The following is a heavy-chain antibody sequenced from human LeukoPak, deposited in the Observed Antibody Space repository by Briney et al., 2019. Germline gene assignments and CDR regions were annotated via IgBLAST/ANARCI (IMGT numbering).Heavy chain of an antibody. V-gene: IGHV3-30-3*01. CDR3: ARERDMQWLVNYYYYMDV. J-gene: IGHJ6*03. Sequence: GGSLRLSCAASGFTFSSYAMHWVRQAPGKGLEWVAVISYDGSNKHYADSVKGRFTISRDNSKNTLYLQMNSLRAEDTAVYYCARERDMQWLVNYYYYMDVWGKGTTVTVSS. CDR2: ISYDGSNK. CDR1: GFTFSSYA. D-gene: IGHD6-19*01.